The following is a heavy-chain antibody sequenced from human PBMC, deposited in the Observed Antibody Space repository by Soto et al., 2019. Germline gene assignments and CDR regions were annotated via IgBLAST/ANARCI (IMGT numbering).Heavy chain of an antibody. J-gene: IGHJ4*02. CDR2: IYYSGST. Sequence: SETLSLTCTVSGGSISSGGYYWSWIRQHPGKGLEWIGYIYYSGSTYYNPSLKSRVTISVDTSKNQFSLKLSSVTAADTAVYYCARDHYGDKLPGHYYFDYWGQGTLVTVSS. CDR3: ARDHYGDKLPGHYYFDY. D-gene: IGHD4-17*01. CDR1: GGSISSGGYY. V-gene: IGHV4-31*03.